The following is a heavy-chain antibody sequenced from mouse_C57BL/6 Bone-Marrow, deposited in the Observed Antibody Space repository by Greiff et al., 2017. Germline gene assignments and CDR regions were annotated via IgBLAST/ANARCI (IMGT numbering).Heavy chain of an antibody. V-gene: IGHV5-6*01. J-gene: IGHJ2*01. D-gene: IGHD2-3*01. CDR3: ARPLYDGYPCDY. CDR1: GFTFSSYG. Sequence: EVKLQESGGDLVKPGGSLKLSCAASGFTFSSYGMSWVRQTPDKRLEWVATISSGGSYTYYPDSVKGRFTISRDNAKNTLYLQMSSLKSEDTAMYYCARPLYDGYPCDYWGQGTTLTVSS. CDR2: ISSGGSYT.